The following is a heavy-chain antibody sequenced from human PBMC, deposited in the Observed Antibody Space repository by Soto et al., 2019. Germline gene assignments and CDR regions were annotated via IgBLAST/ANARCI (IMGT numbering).Heavy chain of an antibody. D-gene: IGHD6-13*01. CDR3: TRSLYSSSWYAGS. CDR2: VYHSGTT. CDR1: GYSISSGYY. V-gene: IGHV4-38-2*01. J-gene: IGHJ4*02. Sequence: LSLTCGVSGYSISSGYYWGWIRQPPGKGLEWIGSVYHSGTTYYNPSLKSRVTISLDTSKNQFSLRLTSVTAADTAMYFCTRSLYSSSWYAGSWGQGTLVTVSS.